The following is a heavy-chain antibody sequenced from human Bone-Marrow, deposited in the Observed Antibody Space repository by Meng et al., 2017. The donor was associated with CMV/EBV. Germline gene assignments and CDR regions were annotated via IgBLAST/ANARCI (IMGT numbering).Heavy chain of an antibody. Sequence: ASVKVSCKASGYTFTDHYFHWVRQAPGQGLEWMGWINPHSGGTKYAQSFQGRVTMTRDTSTSTVSMELSGLRSDDTAVYFCAKNGRGYSYGLYAMEVWGQGTTVTGSS. CDR1: GYTFTDHY. V-gene: IGHV1-2*02. D-gene: IGHD5-18*01. J-gene: IGHJ6*01. CDR2: INPHSGGT. CDR3: AKNGRGYSYGLYAMEV.